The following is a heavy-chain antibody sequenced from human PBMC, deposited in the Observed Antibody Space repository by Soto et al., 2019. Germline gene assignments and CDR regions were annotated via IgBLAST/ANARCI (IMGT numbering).Heavy chain of an antibody. V-gene: IGHV4-59*01. D-gene: IGHD3-3*01. J-gene: IGHJ6*02. CDR2: IFYSGTT. CDR3: ASFQPSPGGSGYFYYYYYGMDV. CDR1: GGSISSYY. Sequence: SETLSLTCTVSGGSISSYYWSWIRQPPGKGLEWIGYIFYSGTTNYTPPLKSRVTISVDTSKNHFSLMLSSVTAADTAVYYFASFQPSPGGSGYFYYYYYGMDVWGQGTTVTVS.